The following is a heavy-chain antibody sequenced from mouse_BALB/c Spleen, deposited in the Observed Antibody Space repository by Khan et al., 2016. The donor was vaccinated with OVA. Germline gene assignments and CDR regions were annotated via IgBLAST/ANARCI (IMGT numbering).Heavy chain of an antibody. Sequence: EVQLQEPGAELVKPGASVKLSCIVSGFNIKDTYMHWVKQRPEQGLDWIGRIDPANGNTKYDPKFQGKATVTADTSSNTAYLQLSSLTSEDTPVYYFSYSLLLYAMDYWGQGTSVTVSS. J-gene: IGHJ4*01. V-gene: IGHV14-3*02. CDR1: GFNIKDTY. CDR2: IDPANGNT. CDR3: SYSLLLYAMDY. D-gene: IGHD1-2*01.